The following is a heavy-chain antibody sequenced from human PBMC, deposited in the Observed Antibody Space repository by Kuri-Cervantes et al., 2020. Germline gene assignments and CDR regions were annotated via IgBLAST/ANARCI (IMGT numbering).Heavy chain of an antibody. CDR3: AREVATRGGGPGY. D-gene: IGHD5-12*01. CDR1: GFTFSSYS. J-gene: IGHJ4*02. V-gene: IGHV3-21*01. Sequence: GGSLRLSCAASGFTFSSYSMNWVRQAPGKGLEWVSSISSSSSYIYYADSVKGRFTISRDNAKNSLYLQMNSLRAEDTAVYYCAREVATRGGGPGYWGQGTLVTVSS. CDR2: ISSSSSYI.